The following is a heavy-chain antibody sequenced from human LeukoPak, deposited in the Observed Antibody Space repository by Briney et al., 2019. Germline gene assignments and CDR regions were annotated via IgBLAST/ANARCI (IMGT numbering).Heavy chain of an antibody. CDR1: GYTFTSYD. J-gene: IGHJ6*03. CDR3: ARAIYGAFWSGYYLGYYYYYMDV. D-gene: IGHD3-3*01. CDR2: MNPNSGNT. Sequence: ASVKVSCKASGYTFTSYDINWVRQATGQGLEWMGWMNPNSGNTGYAQKFQGRVTMTRNTSIGTAYMELSSLRSEDTAVYYCARAIYGAFWSGYYLGYYYYYMDVWGKGTTVTVSS. V-gene: IGHV1-8*01.